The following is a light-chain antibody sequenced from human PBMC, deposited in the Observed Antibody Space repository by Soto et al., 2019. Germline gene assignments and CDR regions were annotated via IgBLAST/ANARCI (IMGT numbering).Light chain of an antibody. CDR3: SSYTSSLYV. Sequence: QSVLTRPASVAGSPGQSITISFTGTSSDVGGYNYVSWYQQHPGKAPKLMIYEVSNRPSGVSNRFSGSKSGNTASLTISGLQAEDEADYYCSSYTSSLYVFGTGTKVTVL. V-gene: IGLV2-14*01. CDR1: SSDVGGYNY. CDR2: EVS. J-gene: IGLJ1*01.